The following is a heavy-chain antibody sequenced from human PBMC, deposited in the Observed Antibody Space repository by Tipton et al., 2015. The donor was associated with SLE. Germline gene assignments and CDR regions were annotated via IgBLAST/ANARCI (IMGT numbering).Heavy chain of an antibody. CDR1: GFTVSSNY. V-gene: IGHV3-66*01. J-gene: IGHJ3*02. CDR3: ARMKTMRSPGAFDI. Sequence: GSLRLSCAASGFTVSSNYMSWVRQAPGKGLEWVSVIYSGGSTYYADSVKGRFTISRDNSKNTLYLQMNSLRAEDTAVYYCARMKTMRSPGAFDIWGQGTMVTVSS. CDR2: IYSGGST. D-gene: IGHD3-22*01.